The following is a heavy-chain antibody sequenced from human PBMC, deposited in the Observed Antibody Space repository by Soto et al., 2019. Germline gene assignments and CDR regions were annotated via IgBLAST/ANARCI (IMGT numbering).Heavy chain of an antibody. Sequence: SQLLSLTCAVSYGSISNGGYSWSWIRQPPGKGLEWIGYIYHSGSTYYNPSLKSRVTISVDRSKNQFSLKLSSVTAADTAVYYCARVPDRWGQGTLVTVSS. CDR2: IYHSGST. CDR1: YGSISNGGYS. J-gene: IGHJ5*02. V-gene: IGHV4-30-2*01. CDR3: ARVPDR. D-gene: IGHD2-2*01.